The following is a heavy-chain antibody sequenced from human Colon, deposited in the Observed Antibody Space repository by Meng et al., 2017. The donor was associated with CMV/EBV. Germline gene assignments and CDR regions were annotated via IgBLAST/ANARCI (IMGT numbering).Heavy chain of an antibody. CDR2: INPNSGGT. V-gene: IGHV1-2*02. J-gene: IGHJ4*02. D-gene: IGHD1-1*01. CDR3: ARERATTTQSAFAI. Sequence: ASVKVSCKASGYTFTDYYMHWVRQAPGQGLEWMGWINPNSGGTARAQKFQGRVTLTRDTSINTVYMELRSLKSDDTALYYCARERATTTQSAFAIWGQGTLVTVSS. CDR1: GYTFTDYY.